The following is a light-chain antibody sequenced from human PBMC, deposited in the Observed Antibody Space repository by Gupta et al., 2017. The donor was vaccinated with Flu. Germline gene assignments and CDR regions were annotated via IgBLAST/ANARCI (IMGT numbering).Light chain of an antibody. CDR3: QQYGNSVYT. V-gene: IGKV3-20*01. J-gene: IGKJ2*01. Sequence: EVVLTQSPGTLSLSPGERATLSCRASQSVNNNLLTWYQQKPGQAPRLLIYGASSRATGIPDRFSGSGSGTDFTLTISRLEPEDFAVYYCQQYGNSVYTFGQGTKLEIK. CDR1: QSVNNNL. CDR2: GAS.